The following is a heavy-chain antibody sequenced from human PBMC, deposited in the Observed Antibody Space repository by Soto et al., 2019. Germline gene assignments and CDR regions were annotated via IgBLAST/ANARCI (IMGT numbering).Heavy chain of an antibody. Sequence: GESLKISCNTSGYSFTSDWIGWVRQMPGKGMEWMGNIYPYDSDTRYSPSFQGQVTISADTSITTAYLQWSGLRASDTAMYFCARHLVGSTRGNFDYWGQGTLVTVS. CDR2: IYPYDSDT. J-gene: IGHJ4*01. CDR1: GYSFTSDW. V-gene: IGHV5-51*01. D-gene: IGHD2-2*01. CDR3: ARHLVGSTRGNFDY.